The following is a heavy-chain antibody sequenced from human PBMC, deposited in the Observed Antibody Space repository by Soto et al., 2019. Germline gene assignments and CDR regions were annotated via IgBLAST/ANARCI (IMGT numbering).Heavy chain of an antibody. CDR2: IWYDGSNK. V-gene: IGHV3-33*01. CDR1: GFTFSSYG. J-gene: IGHJ3*02. D-gene: IGHD3-22*01. Sequence: GGSLRLSCAASGFTFSSYGMHWVRQAPGKGLEWVAVIWYDGSNKYYADSVKGRFTISRDNSKNTLYLQMNSLRAEDTAVYYCASAQPYYYDSSGYGDDAFDIWGQGTTVTVS. CDR3: ASAQPYYYDSSGYGDDAFDI.